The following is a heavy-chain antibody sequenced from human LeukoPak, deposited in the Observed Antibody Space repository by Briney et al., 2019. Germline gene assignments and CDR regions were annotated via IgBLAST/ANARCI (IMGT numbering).Heavy chain of an antibody. CDR2: ISSSSSYI. J-gene: IGHJ3*02. Sequence: PGGSLRLSCAASGLTFSSYSMNWVRQAPGKGLEWVSSISSSSSYIYYADSVKGRFTISRDNAKNSLYLQMNSLRAEDTAVYYCARDRGDSSGYDAFDIWGQGTMVTVSS. V-gene: IGHV3-21*01. CDR3: ARDRGDSSGYDAFDI. CDR1: GLTFSSYS. D-gene: IGHD3-22*01.